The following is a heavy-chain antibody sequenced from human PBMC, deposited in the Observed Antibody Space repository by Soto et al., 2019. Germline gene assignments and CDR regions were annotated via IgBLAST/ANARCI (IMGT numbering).Heavy chain of an antibody. CDR1: GFTFSNYA. Sequence: GGSLRLSCAASGFTFSNYAMTWVRQAPGKGLEWVSTISGSGDSIYYADSVKGRFTISRDNSKNTLYLQMNSLRTEDTAVYYCARALDFWSAYFDYWGQGSLVTVSS. V-gene: IGHV3-23*01. J-gene: IGHJ4*02. CDR2: ISGSGDSI. D-gene: IGHD3-3*01. CDR3: ARALDFWSAYFDY.